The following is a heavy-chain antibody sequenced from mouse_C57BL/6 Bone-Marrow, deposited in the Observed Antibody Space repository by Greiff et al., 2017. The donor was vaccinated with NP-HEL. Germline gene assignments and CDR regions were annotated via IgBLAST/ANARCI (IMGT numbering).Heavy chain of an antibody. CDR1: GFTFSSYG. CDR2: ISSGGSYT. D-gene: IGHD3-2*02. Sequence: DVKLVESGGDLVKPGGSLKLSCAASGFTFSSYGMSWVRQTPDKRLEWVATISSGGSYTYYPDSVKGRFTISRDNAKNTLYLQMSSLKSEDTAMYYCARHRGLRLDYYAMDYWGQGTSVTVSS. J-gene: IGHJ4*01. V-gene: IGHV5-6*02. CDR3: ARHRGLRLDYYAMDY.